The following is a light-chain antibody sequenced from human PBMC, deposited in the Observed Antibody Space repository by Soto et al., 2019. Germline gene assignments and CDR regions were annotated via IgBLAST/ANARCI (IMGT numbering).Light chain of an antibody. CDR1: QSLLHSDGYIY. J-gene: IGKJ4*01. Sequence: EIVMTQSPLSLPVTPGEPASISCRSSQSLLHSDGYIYLAWYLQKPGHSPQLLIDLASSRASGVPDRFSGSGSGTDFTLKISRVEAEDVGVYYCMQALQTPTFGGGTKVDIK. CDR2: LAS. V-gene: IGKV2-28*01. CDR3: MQALQTPT.